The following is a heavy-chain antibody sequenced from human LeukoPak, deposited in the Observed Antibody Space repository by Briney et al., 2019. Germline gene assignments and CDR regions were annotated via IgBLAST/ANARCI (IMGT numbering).Heavy chain of an antibody. V-gene: IGHV1-46*01. CDR2: INPSGGST. Sequence: ASVKVSCKASGYTFTSYYMHWVRQAPGQGLEWMGIINPSGGSTSYAQKFQGRVTMTRDMSTSTVYMELSSLRSEDTAVYYCARHVLRSGRSYYYYYMDVWGKGTTVTISS. D-gene: IGHD1-26*01. CDR1: GYTFTSYY. J-gene: IGHJ6*03. CDR3: ARHVLRSGRSYYYYYMDV.